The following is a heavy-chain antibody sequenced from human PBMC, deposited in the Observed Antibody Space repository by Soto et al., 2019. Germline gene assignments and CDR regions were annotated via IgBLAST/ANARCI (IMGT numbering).Heavy chain of an antibody. Sequence: EVQLVESGGGLVKPGGSLRLSCAASGFTFSNAWMSWVRQAPGKGLEWVGRIKSKTDGGTTDYAAPVQGRFTISVDDSKNTLYLQMNSLKTEDTAVYYCATRSHCSSTSCYYYYYMDVWGKGTTVTVSS. CDR3: ATRSHCSSTSCYYYYYMDV. J-gene: IGHJ6*03. D-gene: IGHD2-2*01. V-gene: IGHV3-15*01. CDR1: GFTFSNAW. CDR2: IKSKTDGGTT.